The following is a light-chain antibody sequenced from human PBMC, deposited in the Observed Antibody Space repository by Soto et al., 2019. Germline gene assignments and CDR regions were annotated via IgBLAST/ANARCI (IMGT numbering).Light chain of an antibody. CDR2: DVT. V-gene: IGLV2-14*03. J-gene: IGLJ2*01. Sequence: QSALTQPASVSGSPGQSITISCTGTSSDVGGSDYVSWYQQYPDKAPKLMIYDVTNRPSGVSNRFSGSKSGNTASLTISGVQAEDEADYYCSSYTSSSTVLFGGGTKLTVL. CDR1: SSDVGGSDY. CDR3: SSYTSSSTVL.